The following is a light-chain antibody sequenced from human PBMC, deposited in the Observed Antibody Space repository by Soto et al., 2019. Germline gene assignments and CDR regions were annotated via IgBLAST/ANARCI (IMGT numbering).Light chain of an antibody. CDR2: AAS. CDR3: QKYNSAPQT. J-gene: IGKJ2*01. V-gene: IGKV1-27*01. CDR1: QGISSY. Sequence: DIQMTQSPSSLSASVGDRVTITCRASQGISSYLAWYQQKPGNVPKLLIYAASTLQSGVPSRFSGSGSGTDFTLTISSLQPEDVAIYYCQKYNSAPQTFGQGTKLEIK.